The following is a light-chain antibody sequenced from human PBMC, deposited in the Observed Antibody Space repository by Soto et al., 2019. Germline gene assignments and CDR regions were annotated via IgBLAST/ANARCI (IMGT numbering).Light chain of an antibody. CDR1: QSISSW. Sequence: DIQMTQSPSTLSACVGDRVTITCRASQSISSWLAWYQQKPGKAPKLLIYKASSLESGVPSRFSGSGSGTEFTLTISSLQPDDFATYYCQQYNSYSTWTFGQGTKVDIK. CDR2: KAS. V-gene: IGKV1-5*03. J-gene: IGKJ1*01. CDR3: QQYNSYSTWT.